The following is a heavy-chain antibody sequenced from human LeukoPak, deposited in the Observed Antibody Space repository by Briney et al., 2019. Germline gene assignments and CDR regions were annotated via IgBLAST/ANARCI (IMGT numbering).Heavy chain of an antibody. CDR3: ARVGYSSGWYFDY. CDR2: ISSTSSYI. V-gene: IGHV3-21*01. Sequence: PGGSLRLSCAASGFTFSTYSMNWVRQAPGKGLEWVSSISSTSSYIYYADSVKGRLTISRDNAQKSLYLQTNSLRAEDTAVYYCARVGYSSGWYFDYWGQGTLVTVSS. CDR1: GFTFSTYS. J-gene: IGHJ4*02. D-gene: IGHD6-19*01.